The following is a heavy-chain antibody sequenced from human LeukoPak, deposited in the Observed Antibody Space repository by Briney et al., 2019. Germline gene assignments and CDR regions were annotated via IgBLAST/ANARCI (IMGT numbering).Heavy chain of an antibody. CDR3: AEVTAQNWFDP. V-gene: IGHV1-69*13. J-gene: IGHJ5*02. Sequence: ASVKVSCKASGGTFSSYAISWVRQAPGQGLEWMGGIIPIFGTANYAQKFQGRVTITADESKSTAYMELSSLRSEDTAVYYCAEVTAQNWFDPWGQGTLVTVSS. CDR2: IIPIFGTA. CDR1: GGTFSSYA. D-gene: IGHD5-18*01.